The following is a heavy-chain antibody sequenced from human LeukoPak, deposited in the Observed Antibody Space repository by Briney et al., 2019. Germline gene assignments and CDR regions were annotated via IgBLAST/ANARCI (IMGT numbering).Heavy chain of an antibody. J-gene: IGHJ4*02. CDR3: AKQRSEVVVAATNY. CDR2: ITGGGDTT. Sequence: TGGSRRLSCAASGFTFSSYAMTWVRQAPGKGLEWVSSITGGGDTTYYADSVRGRFTISRDNSKNTLSVQMNSLRAEDTAVYYCAKQRSEVVVAATNYWGQGTLVTVSS. V-gene: IGHV3-23*01. D-gene: IGHD2-15*01. CDR1: GFTFSSYA.